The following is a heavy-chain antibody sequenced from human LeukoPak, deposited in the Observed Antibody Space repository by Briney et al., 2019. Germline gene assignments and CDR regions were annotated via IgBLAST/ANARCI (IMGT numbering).Heavy chain of an antibody. CDR2: VYHSGAE. V-gene: IGHV4-38-2*02. Sequence: SETLSLTCIVSADAITSHFYWGWIRQSPGEGGKGLEWIASVYHSGAEYANPSLKSRVTMSVDTSKNQFSLKLSSVTAADTAVYYCARAGDGYNGMVDYWGQGTLVTASS. CDR1: ADAITSHFY. J-gene: IGHJ4*02. D-gene: IGHD5-24*01. CDR3: ARAGDGYNGMVDY.